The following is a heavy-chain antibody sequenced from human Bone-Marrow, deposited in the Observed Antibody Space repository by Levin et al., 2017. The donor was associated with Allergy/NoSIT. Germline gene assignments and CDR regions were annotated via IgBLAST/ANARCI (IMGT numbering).Heavy chain of an antibody. CDR2: IYSSGTT. D-gene: IGHD1-26*01. V-gene: IGHV3-66*04. CDR1: GFSIDINY. Sequence: GESLKISCEASGFSIDINYVSWVRQAPGKGLEWVSVIYSSGTTDYADSVKGRFITSRDNSKNTVYLQMNSLRADDTATYFCARHLGATLLYYSGMDVWGQGTTVTVSS. CDR3: ARHLGATLLYYSGMDV. J-gene: IGHJ6*02.